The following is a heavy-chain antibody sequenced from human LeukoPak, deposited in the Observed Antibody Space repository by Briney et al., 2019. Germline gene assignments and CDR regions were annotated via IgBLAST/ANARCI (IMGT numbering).Heavy chain of an antibody. CDR2: IYHSGST. CDR3: ARSRVWSDYWGYFDY. J-gene: IGHJ4*02. D-gene: IGHD3-3*01. CDR1: GGSIIGYY. V-gene: IGHV4-59*01. Sequence: SETLSLTCTVSGGSIIGYYWNWIRQPPGKGLDWIGYIYHSGSTNYNPSLKSRVTISVDTSKTQISLKLRAVTAAGTAVYYCARSRVWSDYWGYFDYWGQGTLVTVSS.